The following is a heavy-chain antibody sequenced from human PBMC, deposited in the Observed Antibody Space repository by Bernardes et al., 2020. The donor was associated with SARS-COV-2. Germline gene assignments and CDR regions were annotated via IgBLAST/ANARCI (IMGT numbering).Heavy chain of an antibody. V-gene: IGHV2-70*01. Sequence: SGPTLVKPTQTLTLTCSFSGFSLSTSAMCVSWIRQPPGKALEWLAVIDWDDDKYYSTSLRTRLTISKDTSKNQVVLIMTNMDPVDTATYYCARHHRYISGWTFDYWGQGTLVTVSS. CDR3: ARHHRYISGWTFDY. CDR1: GFSLSTSAMC. J-gene: IGHJ4*02. CDR2: IDWDDDK. D-gene: IGHD6-19*01.